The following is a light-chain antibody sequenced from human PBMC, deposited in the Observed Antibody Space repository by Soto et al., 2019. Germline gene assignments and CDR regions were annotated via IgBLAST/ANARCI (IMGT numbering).Light chain of an antibody. CDR3: ISYTDRQSYL. V-gene: IGLV2-14*03. J-gene: IGLJ1*01. CDR1: SSDIGSYDH. Sequence: QSVLTQPASVSGSPGQSITISYSGTSSDIGSYDHVAWYQQFPGKSPKLIIYAVSDRPSGVSDRFSGSKSGISASLTISGLQTEDEADYYCISYTDRQSYLFGTGTKVTVL. CDR2: AVS.